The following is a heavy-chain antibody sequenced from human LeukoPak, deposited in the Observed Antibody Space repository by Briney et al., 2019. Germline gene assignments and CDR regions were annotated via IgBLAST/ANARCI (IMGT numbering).Heavy chain of an antibody. Sequence: GGSLRLSCAASGFTFSNYWMSWVRQAPGKGLEWVANIKQDGSERNYVDSVKGRFAISRDNAKNSLYLQMHSLRAEDTAVYYCARDHYGSGNYYSFFDYWGQGTLVTVSS. V-gene: IGHV3-7*01. D-gene: IGHD3-10*01. CDR3: ARDHYGSGNYYSFFDY. CDR2: IKQDGSER. J-gene: IGHJ4*02. CDR1: GFTFSNYW.